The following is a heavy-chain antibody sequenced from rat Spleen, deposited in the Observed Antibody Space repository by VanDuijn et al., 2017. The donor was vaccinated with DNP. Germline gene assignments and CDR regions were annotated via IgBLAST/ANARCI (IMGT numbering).Heavy chain of an antibody. CDR3: ATGGAGIWFAY. Sequence: EVQLQESGPGLVKPSQSLSLTCSVTGSSIISNYWAWLRKFPGNKMEWTGYISYSGSTSYNPSLKSRISITRDTSKNQFYLQLNSVTTEDTATYYCATGGAGIWFAYWGQGTLVTVSS. D-gene: IGHD4-2*01. J-gene: IGHJ3*01. CDR2: ISYSGST. CDR1: GSSIISNY. V-gene: IGHV3-1*01.